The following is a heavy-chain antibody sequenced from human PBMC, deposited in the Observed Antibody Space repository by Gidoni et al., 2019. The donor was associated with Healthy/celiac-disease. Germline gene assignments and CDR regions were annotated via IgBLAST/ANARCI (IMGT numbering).Heavy chain of an antibody. V-gene: IGHV4-31*03. D-gene: IGHD6-13*01. CDR1: GGSISSGGSS. CDR2: IYYSGST. CDR3: ARDRLRPGIAAAGHWYFDL. J-gene: IGHJ2*01. Sequence: QVQLQESGPGLVKPSQTLSLTCTVSGGSISSGGSSWSWIRQHPGTGLEWIGYIYYSGSTYYNPSLKSRVTISVDTSKNQFSRKLSSVTAADTAVYYCARDRLRPGIAAAGHWYFDLWGRGTLVTVSS.